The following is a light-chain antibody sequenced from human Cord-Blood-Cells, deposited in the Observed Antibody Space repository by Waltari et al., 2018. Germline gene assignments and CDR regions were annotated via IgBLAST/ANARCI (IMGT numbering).Light chain of an antibody. CDR3: AACDDSMSGWV. CDR2: RNN. J-gene: IGLJ3*02. V-gene: IGLV1-47*01. CDR1: SSNFVRHF. Sequence: QSVLTHPPSASGTPGQRVTISCSGSSSNFVRHFVYWSQLIPGTAPKLPIYRNNQRPSGFPDRCSGSKSGTSSSLSISGIRSEDEADYYCAACDDSMSGWVFGGGTKLTVL.